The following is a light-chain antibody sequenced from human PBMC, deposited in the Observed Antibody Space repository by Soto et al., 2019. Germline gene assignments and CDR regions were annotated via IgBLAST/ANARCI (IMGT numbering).Light chain of an antibody. J-gene: IGLJ2*01. Sequence: QSVLTQPPSVSGAPGQRVTISCTGSSSNIGAVYDVHWYQQLPGTAPKLIIYGTSNRTSGVPDRVSGSKSGTSASLAITGLQAEDEADYYCQSYDSSLKGVVFGGGTKLTVL. CDR1: SSNIGAVYD. CDR2: GTS. V-gene: IGLV1-40*01. CDR3: QSYDSSLKGVV.